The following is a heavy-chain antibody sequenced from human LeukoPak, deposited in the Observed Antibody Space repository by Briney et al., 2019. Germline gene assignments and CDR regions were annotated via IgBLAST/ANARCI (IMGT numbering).Heavy chain of an antibody. CDR3: ARVEMDSSGWTLIDY. J-gene: IGHJ4*02. CDR1: GGTFSSYA. Sequence: SVKVSCKASGGTFSSYAISWVRQAPGQGLEWMGGIIPIFGTANYAQKFQGRVTITADESTSTAYMELSSLRSEDTTVYYCARVEMDSSGWTLIDYWGQGTLVTVSS. D-gene: IGHD6-19*01. CDR2: IIPIFGTA. V-gene: IGHV1-69*13.